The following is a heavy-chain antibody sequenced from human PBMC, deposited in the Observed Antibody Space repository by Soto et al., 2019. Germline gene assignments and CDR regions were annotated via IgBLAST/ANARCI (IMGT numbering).Heavy chain of an antibody. D-gene: IGHD4-4*01. CDR1: GGSISSYY. CDR2: IHNSGST. Sequence: SETLSLTCIVSGGSISSYYWSWIRQSPGKGLEWIGNIHNSGSTNYNPSLRSRVTISVDRSKNQFSLKLSSVTAADTAVYYCATDNSRRWFDPWGQGTLVTVSS. V-gene: IGHV4-59*01. CDR3: ATDNSRRWFDP. J-gene: IGHJ5*02.